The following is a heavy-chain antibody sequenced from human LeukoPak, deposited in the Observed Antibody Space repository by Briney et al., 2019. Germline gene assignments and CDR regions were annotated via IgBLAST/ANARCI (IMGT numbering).Heavy chain of an antibody. CDR1: GGSVSSGSYY. Sequence: PSETLSLTCTVSGGSVSSGSYYGSWIRQPPGKGREWIGDIYYSGSTNYNPSLKSRVTISVDTSKNQFSLKLSSVTAADTAVYYCARDRTSSSSGGGFDYWGQGTLVTVSS. V-gene: IGHV4-61*01. CDR2: IYYSGST. CDR3: ARDRTSSSSGGGFDY. J-gene: IGHJ4*02. D-gene: IGHD6-6*01.